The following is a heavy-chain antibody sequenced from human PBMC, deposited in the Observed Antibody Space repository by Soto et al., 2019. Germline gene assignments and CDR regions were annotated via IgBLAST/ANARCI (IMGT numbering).Heavy chain of an antibody. CDR3: ARVGYYYDSSGYYLSFDY. CDR2: MNPNSGNT. Sequence: APVKVSCKASGYTFTSYDINWVRQATGQGLEWMGWMNPNSGNTGYAQKFQGRVTMTRNTSISTAYMELSSLRSEDTAVYYCARVGYYYDSSGYYLSFDYWGQGTLVTVSS. V-gene: IGHV1-8*01. J-gene: IGHJ4*02. CDR1: GYTFTSYD. D-gene: IGHD3-22*01.